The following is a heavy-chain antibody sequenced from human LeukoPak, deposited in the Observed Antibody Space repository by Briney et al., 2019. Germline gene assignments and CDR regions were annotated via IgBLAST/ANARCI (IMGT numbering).Heavy chain of an antibody. D-gene: IGHD1-7*01. V-gene: IGHV3-66*02. CDR2: IYSGGST. J-gene: IGHJ3*02. Sequence: GGSLTLSCAASGFTVSSNYMSWVRQAPGKGLEWVSVIYSGGSTYYADSVKGRFTIPRDNSKNTLYLQMNSLRAEDTAVYYCARASPFFNYAFDIWGQGTMVTVSS. CDR1: GFTVSSNY. CDR3: ARASPFFNYAFDI.